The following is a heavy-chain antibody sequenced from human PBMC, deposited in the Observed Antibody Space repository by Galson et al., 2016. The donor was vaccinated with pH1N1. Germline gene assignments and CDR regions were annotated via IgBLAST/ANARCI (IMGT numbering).Heavy chain of an antibody. Sequence: ETLSLTCSVSGDSLSTYHCSWIRPPPGKGLEGIGVIRYNEDGYCNPSLRSRVTFSIDTSQNQFSLQLYSVTAADTAVYYCARDRGHSYGKDFDPWGQGTLVIVSA. D-gene: IGHD3-16*01. CDR1: GDSLSTYH. CDR3: ARDRGHSYGKDFDP. CDR2: IRYNEDG. J-gene: IGHJ5*02. V-gene: IGHV4-59*01.